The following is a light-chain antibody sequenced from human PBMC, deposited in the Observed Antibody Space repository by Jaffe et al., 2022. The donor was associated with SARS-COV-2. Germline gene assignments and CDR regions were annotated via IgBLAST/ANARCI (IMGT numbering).Light chain of an antibody. J-gene: IGKJ1*01. CDR1: QTINTY. CDR3: QQSYNTPNT. CDR2: RAS. Sequence: DIQMTQSPSSLSASVGDRVTIACRASQTINTYLNWYQQKPGKAPKLLIYRASSLQTGVPSRFSGGGSGTDFSLTIDELQPEDFATYYCQQSYNTPNTFGRGTKVEIK. V-gene: IGKV1-39*01.